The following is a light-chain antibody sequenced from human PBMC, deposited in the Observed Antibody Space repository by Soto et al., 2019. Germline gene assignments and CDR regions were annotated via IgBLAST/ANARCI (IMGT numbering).Light chain of an antibody. CDR3: QQYCSSPPYT. J-gene: IGKJ2*01. Sequence: EIVLTQSPGTLSLSPGERATLSCRASQSVSSSYLAWYQQKPGQAPMLLIYGESSRATGIPARFSGSGSGTDFTLSISRLEPEDFAVYYCQQYCSSPPYTFGQGTKLESK. CDR1: QSVSSSY. CDR2: GES. V-gene: IGKV3-20*01.